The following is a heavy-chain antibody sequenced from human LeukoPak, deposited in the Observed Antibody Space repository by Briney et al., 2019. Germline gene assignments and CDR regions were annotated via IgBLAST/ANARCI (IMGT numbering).Heavy chain of an antibody. CDR2: ISTYNGRR. J-gene: IGHJ4*02. CDR1: GYSFTSND. Sequence: ASVKVSRKASGYSFTSNDISWVRQAPGQGLEWMGWISTYNGRRNYAQKVQGRVTMTADTSTSTAYMELESLRSDDTAVYYCARSVYSGSRGSYFDHWGQGTLVTVSS. D-gene: IGHD1-26*01. CDR3: ARSVYSGSRGSYFDH. V-gene: IGHV1-18*01.